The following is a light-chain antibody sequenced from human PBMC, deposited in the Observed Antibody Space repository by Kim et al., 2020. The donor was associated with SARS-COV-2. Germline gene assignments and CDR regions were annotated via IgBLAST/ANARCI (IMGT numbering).Light chain of an antibody. CDR1: NIGHRS. Sequence: VAPGKTARITCGGNNIGHRSVHWYQQRPGQAPVLVIYYDSDRPSGIPERISGSNFGNTATLTISRVEAGDEADYYCQVWDTNTHVLFGGGTQLTVL. CDR3: QVWDTNTHVL. CDR2: YDS. J-gene: IGLJ2*01. V-gene: IGLV3-21*04.